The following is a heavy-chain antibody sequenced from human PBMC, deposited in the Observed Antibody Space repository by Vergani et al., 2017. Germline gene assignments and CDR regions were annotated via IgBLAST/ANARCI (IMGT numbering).Heavy chain of an antibody. Sequence: QLQLQESGPGLVKPSETLSLTCTVPGGSISRSSHYWGWIRQPPGQGREWIGRIYYSGSTYYNPSLKSRVTISVDTSKNQFSLKRSSVTAAVTAVYYCARHFAYYDFWSGYYTENWFDPWGQGTLVTVSS. D-gene: IGHD3-3*01. J-gene: IGHJ5*02. CDR2: IYYSGST. CDR1: GGSISRSSHY. CDR3: ARHFAYYDFWSGYYTENWFDP. V-gene: IGHV4-39*01.